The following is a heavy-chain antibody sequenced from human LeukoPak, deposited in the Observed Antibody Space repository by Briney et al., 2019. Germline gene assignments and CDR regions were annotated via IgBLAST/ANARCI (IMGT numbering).Heavy chain of an antibody. J-gene: IGHJ4*02. CDR1: GFSVRNYW. D-gene: IGHD2-21*02. CDR2: IKEDGSEK. CDR3: AKSRYGDTPH. V-gene: IGHV3-7*02. Sequence: GGSLTLSCAASGFSVRNYWMSWVRQAPGKGLEWVANIKEDGSEKYYVDSVTGRFIISRDTAKNSAYLQMNSLRADDTAVYFWAKSRYGDTPHWGQGTLVTVSS.